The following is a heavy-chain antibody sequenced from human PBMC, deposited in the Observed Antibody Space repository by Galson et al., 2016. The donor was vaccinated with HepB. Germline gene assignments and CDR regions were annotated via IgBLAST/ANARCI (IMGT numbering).Heavy chain of an antibody. CDR3: ATGSSWELLDDY. V-gene: IGHV3-15*07. CDR1: GFTFSSAW. Sequence: SLRLSCAASGFTFSSAWMSWVRQAPGKGLEWVGRIRRKTDGGTTDYAAPVKGRFTISRDDSKITLYLQMESRKTEDTAVYYSATGSSWELLDDYWGQGTLVPVSS. D-gene: IGHD1-26*01. CDR2: IRRKTDGGTT. J-gene: IGHJ4*02.